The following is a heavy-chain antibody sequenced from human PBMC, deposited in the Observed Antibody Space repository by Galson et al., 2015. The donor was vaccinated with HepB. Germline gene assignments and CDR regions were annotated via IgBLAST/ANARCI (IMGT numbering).Heavy chain of an antibody. V-gene: IGHV3-7*03. Sequence: SLRLSCAASGFTFNNFWMSWVRQAPGKGLEWVANIKQDGSEKYYVDPVKGRFTISRDNAKNSLYLQMNSLRAEDTAVYYCARHYDYVWGSYRIPGGYFDYWGQGTLVTVSP. CDR2: IKQDGSEK. CDR3: ARHYDYVWGSYRIPGGYFDY. D-gene: IGHD3-16*02. J-gene: IGHJ4*02. CDR1: GFTFNNFW.